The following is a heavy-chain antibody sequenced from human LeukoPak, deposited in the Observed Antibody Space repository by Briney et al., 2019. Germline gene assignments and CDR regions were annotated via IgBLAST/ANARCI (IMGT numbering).Heavy chain of an antibody. D-gene: IGHD3-22*01. CDR3: ARDRDSSGWFDY. CDR2: IYYSGSA. V-gene: IGHV4-59*01. Sequence: SETLSLTCTVSGGSISSYYWSWIRQPPGKGLELIGYIYYSGSANYNPSLESRVTISVDTSKNQFSLKLRSVTAADTAVYYRARDRDSSGWFDYWGQGTLVTVSS. CDR1: GGSISSYY. J-gene: IGHJ4*02.